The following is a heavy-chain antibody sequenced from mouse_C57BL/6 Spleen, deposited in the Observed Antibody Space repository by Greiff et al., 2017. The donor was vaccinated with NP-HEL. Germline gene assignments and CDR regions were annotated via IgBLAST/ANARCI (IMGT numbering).Heavy chain of an antibody. CDR3: ARSYLLGGYYPWYFDV. CDR2: IYPGSGST. CDR1: GYTFTSYW. D-gene: IGHD2-3*01. V-gene: IGHV1-55*01. Sequence: QVQLKQPGAELVKPGASVKMSCKASGYTFTSYWITWVKQRPGQGLEWIGDIYPGSGSTNYNEKFKSKATLTVDTSSSTAYMQLSSLTSEDSAVYYCARSYLLGGYYPWYFDVWGTGTTVTVSS. J-gene: IGHJ1*03.